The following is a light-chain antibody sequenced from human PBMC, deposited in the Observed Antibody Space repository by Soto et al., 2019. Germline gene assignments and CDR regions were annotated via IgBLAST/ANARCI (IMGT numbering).Light chain of an antibody. Sequence: QPVLTQSPSASASLGASVKLTCTLSSGHSSYAIAWHQQQPEKGPRYLMKLNSDGSHSKEDGIPDRFSGSSSGAERYLTISSLQSEDEADYYCQTWGTGIHYVFGTGTKLTVL. V-gene: IGLV4-69*01. CDR3: QTWGTGIHYV. CDR1: SGHSSYA. J-gene: IGLJ1*01. CDR2: LNSDGSH.